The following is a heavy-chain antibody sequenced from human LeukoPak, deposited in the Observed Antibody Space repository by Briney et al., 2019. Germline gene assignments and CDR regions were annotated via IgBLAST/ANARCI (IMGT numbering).Heavy chain of an antibody. CDR3: AGEPIVVVPAAILGPFDY. V-gene: IGHV4-34*01. J-gene: IGHJ4*02. CDR1: GGSFSGYY. D-gene: IGHD2-2*02. Sequence: SETLSLTCAVYGGSFSGYYWSWIRQPPGKGLEWIGEINHSGSTNYNPSLKSRVTISVDTSKNQFSLKLSSVTAADTAVYYCAGEPIVVVPAAILGPFDYWGQGTLVTVSS. CDR2: INHSGST.